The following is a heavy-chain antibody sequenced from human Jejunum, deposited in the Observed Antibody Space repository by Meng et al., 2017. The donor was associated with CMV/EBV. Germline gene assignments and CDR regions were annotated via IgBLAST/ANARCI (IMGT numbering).Heavy chain of an antibody. D-gene: IGHD6-19*01. V-gene: IGHV6-1*01. CDR3: ARSGYSSGRGEFDH. CDR2: TNYRSKWYN. Sequence: VSSNSAAWNWIRQSPSRGLEWLGRTNYRSKWYNEYADSVKSRITINPDTSKNQFSMQLNSMTPEDTAVYYCARSGYSSGRGEFDHWGQGTLVTVSS. J-gene: IGHJ4*02. CDR1: VSSNSAA.